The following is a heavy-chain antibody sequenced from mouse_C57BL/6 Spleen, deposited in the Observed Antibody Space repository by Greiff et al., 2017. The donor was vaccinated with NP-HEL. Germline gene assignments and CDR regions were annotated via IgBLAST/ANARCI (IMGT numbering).Heavy chain of an antibody. CDR3: TSSGTGYAMDY. CDR2: TDPNSGGT. V-gene: IGHV1-72*01. Sequence: QVQLQQPGAELVKPGASVKLSCKASGYTFTSYWMHWVKQRPGRGLEWIGRTDPNSGGTKYNEKFKSKATLTVDKPSSTAYMQLSSLTSEDSAVYYCTSSGTGYAMDYWGQGTSVTVSS. CDR1: GYTFTSYW. J-gene: IGHJ4*01. D-gene: IGHD4-1*01.